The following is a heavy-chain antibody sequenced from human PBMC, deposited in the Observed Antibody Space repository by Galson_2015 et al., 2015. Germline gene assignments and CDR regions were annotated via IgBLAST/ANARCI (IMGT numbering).Heavy chain of an antibody. Sequence: SLRLSCAASGFTFSGSAMHWVRQASGKGLEWVGRIRSKANSYATAYAASVKGRFTISRDDSKNTAYLQMNSLKTEDTAVYYCTRRSGWPNYYYGMDVWGQGTTVTVSS. CDR2: IRSKANSYAT. J-gene: IGHJ6*02. V-gene: IGHV3-73*01. CDR3: TRRSGWPNYYYGMDV. D-gene: IGHD6-19*01. CDR1: GFTFSGSA.